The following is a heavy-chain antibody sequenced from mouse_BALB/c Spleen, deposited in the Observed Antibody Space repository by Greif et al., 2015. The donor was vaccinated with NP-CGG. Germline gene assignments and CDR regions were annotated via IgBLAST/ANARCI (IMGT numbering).Heavy chain of an antibody. J-gene: IGHJ3*01. V-gene: IGHV1-7*01. Sequence: LQQSGAELAKPGASVKMSCKASGYTFPGYWMHWVKQRPGQGLEWMGYINPSTGYTEYNQKFKDKATLTADKSSSTAYMQLSSLTSEDSAVYYCARREVTTAYWGQGTLVTVSA. CDR1: GYTFPGYW. CDR3: ARREVTTAY. D-gene: IGHD2-2*01. CDR2: INPSTGYT.